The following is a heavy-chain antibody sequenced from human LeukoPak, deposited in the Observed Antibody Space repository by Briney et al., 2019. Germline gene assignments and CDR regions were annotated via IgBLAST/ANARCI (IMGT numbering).Heavy chain of an antibody. J-gene: IGHJ4*02. CDR1: GGSISNYY. CDR2: MYTSGST. V-gene: IGHV4-4*07. D-gene: IGHD3-3*01. CDR3: ARQASDFFLDY. Sequence: SETLSLTCTVSGGSISNYYWSWIRQPAGKGLEWIGRMYTSGSTNYNPSLKSRVTLSLDTSKNQFSLKLSSVTAADTAVYYCARQASDFFLDYWGQGTLVTVSS.